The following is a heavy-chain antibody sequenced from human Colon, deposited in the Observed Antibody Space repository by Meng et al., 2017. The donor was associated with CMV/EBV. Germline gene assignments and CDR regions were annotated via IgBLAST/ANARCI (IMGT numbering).Heavy chain of an antibody. CDR2: VYYSGST. CDR3: AGGLRTGTIRH. CDR1: GGSISSSSYY. V-gene: IGHV4-39*07. D-gene: IGHD1-7*01. Sequence: SETLSLTCTVSGGSISSSSYYWGWIRQPPGKGLEWIGSVYYSGSTYYNPSLKSRVTISVDTSKNQFSLKLSSVTAADTAVYYCAGGLRTGTIRHWGLGTPVTVSS. J-gene: IGHJ1*01.